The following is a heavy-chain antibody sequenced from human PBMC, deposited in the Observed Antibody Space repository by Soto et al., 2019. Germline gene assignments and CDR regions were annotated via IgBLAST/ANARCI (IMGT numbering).Heavy chain of an antibody. Sequence: EVQLLESGGGLVQPGGSLRLSCAASGFTFSSYAMSWVRQAPGKGLEWVSAISGSGGSTYYADSVKGRFTISRDNSKNTLYLQMNSLRAEDTAVYYCAKAGYCTNGVCYLYYFDYWGQGTLVTVSS. CDR3: AKAGYCTNGVCYLYYFDY. J-gene: IGHJ4*02. D-gene: IGHD2-8*01. CDR1: GFTFSSYA. V-gene: IGHV3-23*01. CDR2: ISGSGGST.